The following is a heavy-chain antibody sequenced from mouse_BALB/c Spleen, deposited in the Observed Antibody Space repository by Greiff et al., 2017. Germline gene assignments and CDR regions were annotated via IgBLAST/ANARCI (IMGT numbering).Heavy chain of an antibody. CDR3: ARGSVVATGGYAMDY. D-gene: IGHD1-1*01. J-gene: IGHJ4*01. Sequence: EVQLVESGPSLVKPSQTLSLTCSVTGDSITSCYWNWIRKFPGNKLEYMGYISYSGSTYYNPSLKSRISITRDTSKNQYYLQLNSVTTEDTATYYCARGSVVATGGYAMDYWGQGTSVTVSS. V-gene: IGHV3-8*02. CDR2: ISYSGST. CDR1: GDSITSCY.